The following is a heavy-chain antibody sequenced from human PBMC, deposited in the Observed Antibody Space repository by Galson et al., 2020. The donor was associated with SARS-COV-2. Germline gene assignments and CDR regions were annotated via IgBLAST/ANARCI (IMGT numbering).Heavy chain of an antibody. J-gene: IGHJ3*02. Sequence: QLGESLNISCAASGFTFSGSAMHWVRQASGNGLEWVGRIRSKANSYATAYAASVKGRFTISRDDSKNTAYLQMNSLKTEDTAVYYCTSVPYNYGLYDAFDIWGQGTRVTVSS. V-gene: IGHV3-73*01. CDR1: GFTFSGSA. CDR2: IRSKANSYAT. D-gene: IGHD5-18*01. CDR3: TSVPYNYGLYDAFDI.